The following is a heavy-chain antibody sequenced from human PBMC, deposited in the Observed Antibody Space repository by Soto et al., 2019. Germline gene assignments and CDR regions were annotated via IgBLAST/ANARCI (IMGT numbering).Heavy chain of an antibody. CDR1: GFTFSNYA. V-gene: IGHV3-30*18. CDR2: ISYDGDNE. Sequence: QVQLVESGGGVVQPGRSLRLSCAASGFTFSNYAMHWAGQAPGKGLEWLAIISYDGDNEYYADSVRGRFTMSRDNSKNTLYLQTSNLRHEDTSVYYCAKDGGPVYCSSSGCSAKHFDYWGQGTLVTVSS. D-gene: IGHD2-2*01. CDR3: AKDGGPVYCSSSGCSAKHFDY. J-gene: IGHJ4*02.